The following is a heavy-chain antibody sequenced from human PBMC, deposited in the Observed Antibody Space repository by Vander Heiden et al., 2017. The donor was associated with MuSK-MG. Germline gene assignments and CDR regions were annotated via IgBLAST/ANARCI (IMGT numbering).Heavy chain of an antibody. CDR3: ARIHSGVSNCPDPFDY. Sequence: QVSLRESGPALVKPTQTLTLTCTFSGFSLSSTGMRVSWIRQPPGKALAWLALIAWDDDKYYSRSLEARLTISKDTSKNQVVLTMTNMDPVDTGTYYCARIHSGVSNCPDPFDYWGQGTLVTVSS. CDR2: IAWDDDK. V-gene: IGHV2-70*01. J-gene: IGHJ4*02. D-gene: IGHD2-15*01. CDR1: GFSLSSTGMR.